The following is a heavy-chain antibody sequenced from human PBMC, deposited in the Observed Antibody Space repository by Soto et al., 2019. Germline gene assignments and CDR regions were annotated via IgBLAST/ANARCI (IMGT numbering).Heavy chain of an antibody. CDR3: ARHWIGRGSGSTWNWYFDL. Sequence: QLQLQESGPGLVKPSETLSLTCTVSGGSISSSSYYWGWIRQPPGKGLEWIGSIYYSGSTYYNPSLKSRVPISVDTAKHQFSLTLRSVTAADTAVYYCARHWIGRGSGSTWNWYFDLWGRGTLVTVSS. CDR1: GGSISSSSYY. V-gene: IGHV4-39*01. J-gene: IGHJ2*01. D-gene: IGHD3-22*01. CDR2: IYYSGST.